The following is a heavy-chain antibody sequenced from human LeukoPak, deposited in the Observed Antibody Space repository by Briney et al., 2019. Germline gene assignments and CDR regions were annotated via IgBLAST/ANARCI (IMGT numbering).Heavy chain of an antibody. CDR1: DGSLYEYY. CDR3: ASTLGYYYDSIDY. V-gene: IGHV4-34*01. D-gene: IGHD3-22*01. J-gene: IGHJ4*02. CDR2: VSHGGGT. Sequence: SETLSLTCSVYDGSLYEYYWSWFRQSPGKGLEWIGEVSHGGGTNYNWSLESRVTISVDKSKNQFSLKLSSVTAADTAVYYCASTLGYYYDSIDYWGQGTLVTVSS.